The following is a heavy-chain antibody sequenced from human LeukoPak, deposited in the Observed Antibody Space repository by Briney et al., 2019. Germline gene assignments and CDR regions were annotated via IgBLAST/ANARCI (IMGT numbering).Heavy chain of an antibody. Sequence: ASVKVSCKASGYTFTTYDINWVRQATGQGLEWMGWMNPNSGNTGSAQKFQVRVTMTRNTSISTAYMELSSLRSEDPAVYYCARIAAPGNRRLNYWGQGTLVTVSS. V-gene: IGHV1-8*01. J-gene: IGHJ4*02. CDR1: GYTFTTYD. D-gene: IGHD6-13*01. CDR2: MNPNSGNT. CDR3: ARIAAPGNRRLNY.